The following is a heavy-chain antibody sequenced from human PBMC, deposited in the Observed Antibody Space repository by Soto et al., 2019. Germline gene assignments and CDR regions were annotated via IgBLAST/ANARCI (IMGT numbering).Heavy chain of an antibody. CDR3: AKSRDAYNFYFYYGMDV. V-gene: IGHV3-30*18. CDR1: GFTFSNYG. D-gene: IGHD1-1*01. J-gene: IGHJ6*02. Sequence: ESGGGVVQPGTSLRLSCAASGFTFSNYGMHWVRQTPGKGLEWVALILYDGSNEYYADSVKGRFTISRDNSKNTLYLQVSSLRAEDTAVYYCAKSRDAYNFYFYYGMDVWGQGTSVTVSS. CDR2: ILYDGSNE.